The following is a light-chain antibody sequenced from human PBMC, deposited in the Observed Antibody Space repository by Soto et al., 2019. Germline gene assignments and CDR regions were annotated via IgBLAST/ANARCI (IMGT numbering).Light chain of an antibody. CDR2: EVT. CDR1: SRDIGGYNY. Sequence: QSALTPPPSASGSPGRSVTISCTGSSRDIGGYNYVSWYQQHPGKAPKLMIYEVTERPSGVPDRFSGSKSGNTASLTVSGLQPDDEADYFCSSYAGSNVIFGGGTKLTVL. J-gene: IGLJ2*01. CDR3: SSYAGSNVI. V-gene: IGLV2-8*01.